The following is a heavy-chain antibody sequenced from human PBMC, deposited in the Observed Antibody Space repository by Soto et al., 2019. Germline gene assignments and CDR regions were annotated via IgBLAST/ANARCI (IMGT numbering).Heavy chain of an antibody. Sequence: QVQLVESGGGVVQPGGSLRLSCAASRFTLSDSGMHWVRQAPGKGLEWVAVIWYDGSNKYYADSVKGRFTISRDNSKNTLYLQLNSLTVDDTAVYYCAREAVTYDAFDVWGQGTMVTVSS. CDR3: AREAVTYDAFDV. D-gene: IGHD4-17*01. CDR1: RFTLSDSG. V-gene: IGHV3-33*01. J-gene: IGHJ3*01. CDR2: IWYDGSNK.